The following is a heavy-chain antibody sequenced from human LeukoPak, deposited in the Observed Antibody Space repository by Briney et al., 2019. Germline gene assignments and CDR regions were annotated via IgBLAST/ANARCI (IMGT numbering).Heavy chain of an antibody. D-gene: IGHD6-13*01. V-gene: IGHV3-30*01. CDR1: GFTFSSYA. CDR3: ARDYIAAAGLFDY. J-gene: IGHJ4*02. CDR2: ISYDGSNK. Sequence: GGSLRLSCAASGFTFSSYAMHWVRQAPDKGLEWVAVISYDGSNKYYADSVKGRFTISRDNSKNTLYLQMNSLRAEDTAVYYCARDYIAAAGLFDYWGQGTLVTVSS.